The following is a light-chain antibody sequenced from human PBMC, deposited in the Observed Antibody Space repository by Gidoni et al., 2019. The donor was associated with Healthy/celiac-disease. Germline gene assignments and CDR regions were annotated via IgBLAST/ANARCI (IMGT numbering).Light chain of an antibody. J-gene: IGKJ1*01. V-gene: IGKV2-30*01. CDR3: MQGTPWPPLT. CDR2: TFS. Sequence: DVVMPQSPLSVPVTLGQPAAISCRSSQSLVYRDGNTYLKWLQQRPGQSPRRLLYTFSNRDSGVPDRFSGSGSGTDFTLKISRVEAEDVGVYYCMQGTPWPPLTFVQGTKVEIK. CDR1: QSLVYRDGNTY.